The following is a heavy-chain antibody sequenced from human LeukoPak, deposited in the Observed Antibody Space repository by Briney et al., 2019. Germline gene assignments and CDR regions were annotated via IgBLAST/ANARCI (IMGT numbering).Heavy chain of an antibody. Sequence: ASVKVSCKASGYTFSSYGISWVRRAPGQGLEWMGWISAYNGNTNYAQKLQGRVTMTTDTSTSTAYMELRSLRSDDTAVYYCARVVLMIYPIYYFDYWGQGTLVTVSS. J-gene: IGHJ4*02. CDR3: ARVVLMIYPIYYFDY. V-gene: IGHV1-18*01. CDR2: ISAYNGNT. D-gene: IGHD2-8*01. CDR1: GYTFSSYG.